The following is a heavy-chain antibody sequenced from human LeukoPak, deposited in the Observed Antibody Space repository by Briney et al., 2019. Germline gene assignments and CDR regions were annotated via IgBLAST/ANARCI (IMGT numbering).Heavy chain of an antibody. J-gene: IGHJ4*02. CDR3: ARERRHYYDHSSFTDY. CDR2: IKQDGSEK. Sequence: GGSLRLSCAASGFILSNYWMSWVRQAPGKGLEWVANIKQDGSEKYSVDSVKGRFTISRDNAENSIYLQMNSLRAEDTAVYYCARERRHYYDHSSFTDYWGQGTLVTVSS. CDR1: GFILSNYW. D-gene: IGHD3-22*01. V-gene: IGHV3-7*05.